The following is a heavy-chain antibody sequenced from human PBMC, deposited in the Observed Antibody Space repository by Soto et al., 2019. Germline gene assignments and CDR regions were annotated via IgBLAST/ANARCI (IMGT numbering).Heavy chain of an antibody. D-gene: IGHD1-7*01. Sequence: SVKVSCKSSGGTFSTFPINWVRQAPGQGLEWMGAILPVSGTTNYAQKFQGRVTFSVDESTTTAYMEVSSLRSEDTAVYYCARDRTGTTLGYFDYWGQGTRVTVSS. CDR2: ILPVSGTT. J-gene: IGHJ4*02. V-gene: IGHV1-69*13. CDR3: ARDRTGTTLGYFDY. CDR1: GGTFSTFP.